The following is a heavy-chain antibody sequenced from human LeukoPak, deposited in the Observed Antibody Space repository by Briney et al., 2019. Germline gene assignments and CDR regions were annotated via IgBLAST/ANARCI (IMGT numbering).Heavy chain of an antibody. J-gene: IGHJ5*02. V-gene: IGHV4-59*01. CDR2: IYYSGST. D-gene: IGHD6-13*01. CDR3: ARQYTSSWAYWFDP. Sequence: PSETLSLTCTVSGGSISSYYWSWIRQPPGKGLEWIGYIYYSGSTNYNPSLKSRVTISVDTSKNQFSLKLSSVTAADTAVYYCARQYTSSWAYWFDPWGQGTLVTVSS. CDR1: GGSISSYY.